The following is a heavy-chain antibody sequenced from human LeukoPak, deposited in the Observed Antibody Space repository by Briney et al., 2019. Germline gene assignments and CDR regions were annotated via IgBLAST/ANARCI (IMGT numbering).Heavy chain of an antibody. CDR1: GFTFSSYA. V-gene: IGHV3-23*01. CDR3: AKGFGSGSGSPPDP. J-gene: IGHJ5*02. D-gene: IGHD1-26*01. CDR2: ISGSGNFT. Sequence: PGGSLRLSCVASGFTFSSYAMSWVRQAPGEGLEWVSSISGSGNFTFYTDSVKGRLTISRDNSKNTLYVQMNSLRAEDTAIYYCAKGFGSGSGSPPDPWGQGTLVTVSS.